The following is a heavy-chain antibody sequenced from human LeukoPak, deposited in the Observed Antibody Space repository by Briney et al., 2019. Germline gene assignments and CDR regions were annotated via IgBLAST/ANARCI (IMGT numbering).Heavy chain of an antibody. J-gene: IGHJ4*02. CDR2: ISSDASIT. CDR3: ATSARTYIGSSLDY. D-gene: IGHD2-15*01. CDR1: GLTLSTYW. V-gene: IGHV3-74*01. Sequence: GGSLRLSCAASGLTLSTYWMHWVRQDPGKGLVWVSRISSDASITSYADPVKGRFTISRDNAKNTLYLQMNSLRAEDTALYYCATSARTYIGSSLDYWGQGTLVTVSS.